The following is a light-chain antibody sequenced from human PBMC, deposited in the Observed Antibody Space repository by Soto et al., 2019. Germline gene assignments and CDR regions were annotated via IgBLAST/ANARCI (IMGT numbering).Light chain of an antibody. Sequence: EIVMTRSPATLSVSPGERATLSCRASRSVSSNLAWYQQKPGQAPRLLIYSASTRATDIPVRFSGSGSGTEFTLTISSLQSEDFAVYCCQQYNNWPITFGQGTRLEIK. CDR1: RSVSSN. CDR2: SAS. V-gene: IGKV3-15*01. CDR3: QQYNNWPIT. J-gene: IGKJ5*01.